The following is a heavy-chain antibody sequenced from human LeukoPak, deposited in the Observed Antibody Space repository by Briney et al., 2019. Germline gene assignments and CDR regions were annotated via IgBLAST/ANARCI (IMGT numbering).Heavy chain of an antibody. CDR2: IDPNSGGT. CDR1: GYTFTDYY. V-gene: IGHV1-2*02. J-gene: IGHJ4*02. CDR3: ARELGNSGSNLLR. D-gene: IGHD3-10*01. Sequence: GASVKVSCKASGYTFTDYYIHWVRQAPGQGLEWVGWIDPNSGGTKYSQKFQGRVTMTRDTSISTASMQLTRLTSDDTAFYYCARELGNSGSNLLRWGQGTLVTVSS.